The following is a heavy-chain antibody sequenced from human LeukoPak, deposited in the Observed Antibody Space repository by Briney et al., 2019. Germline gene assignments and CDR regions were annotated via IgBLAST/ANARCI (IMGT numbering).Heavy chain of an antibody. V-gene: IGHV3-11*04. D-gene: IGHD3-3*01. Sequence: GGSLRLSCAASGFTFSDYYMSWIRQAPGKGLEWVSYISSSGSTIYYADSVKGRFTISRDNAKNSLYLQMNSLRAEDTAAYYCASGWSGYYNYYYYMDVWGKGTTVTVSS. CDR2: ISSSGSTI. J-gene: IGHJ6*03. CDR1: GFTFSDYY. CDR3: ASGWSGYYNYYYYMDV.